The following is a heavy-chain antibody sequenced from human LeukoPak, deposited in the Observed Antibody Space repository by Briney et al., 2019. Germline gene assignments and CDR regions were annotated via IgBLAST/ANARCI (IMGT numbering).Heavy chain of an antibody. V-gene: IGHV3-7*01. CDR1: GFTFSSYW. J-gene: IGHJ5*02. CDR2: IKQDGSEK. Sequence: GGSLRLSCAASGFTFSSYWVNWVRQAPGKGLEWVANIKQDGSEKYYVDSVKGRLTISRDNAKNSLYLQMNSLRAEDTAVYYCARVGGSYWGWFDPWGQGTLVTVSS. CDR3: ARVGGSYWGWFDP. D-gene: IGHD1-26*01.